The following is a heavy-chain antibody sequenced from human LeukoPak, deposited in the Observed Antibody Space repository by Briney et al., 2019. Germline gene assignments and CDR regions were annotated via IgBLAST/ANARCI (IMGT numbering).Heavy chain of an antibody. CDR1: GFTFSSCA. Sequence: GSLRLSCAASGFTFSSCAMSWVRQAPGKGLEWVSTISGSSGSIFYADSVQGRFTISRDNSKNTLYLQMNSLRADDTAVYYCAKTTVTSRLDYWGQGTLVTVSS. J-gene: IGHJ4*02. D-gene: IGHD4-17*01. CDR2: ISGSSGSI. V-gene: IGHV3-23*01. CDR3: AKTTVTSRLDY.